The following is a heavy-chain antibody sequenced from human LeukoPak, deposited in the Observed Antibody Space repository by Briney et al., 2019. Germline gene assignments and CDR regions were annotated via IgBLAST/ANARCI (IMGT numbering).Heavy chain of an antibody. D-gene: IGHD3-3*01. CDR3: ARYSRGDFWSGYYFDF. CDR2: IKQDGSEK. J-gene: IGHJ4*02. V-gene: IGHV3-7*01. Sequence: GGSLRLSCAASGFTFSSYWMSWVRQAPGKGLEWVANIKQDGSEKYYVDSVKGRFTISRDDAKHSLYLQMNGLRAEDTAVYYCARYSRGDFWSGYYFDFWGQGTLVTVSS. CDR1: GFTFSSYW.